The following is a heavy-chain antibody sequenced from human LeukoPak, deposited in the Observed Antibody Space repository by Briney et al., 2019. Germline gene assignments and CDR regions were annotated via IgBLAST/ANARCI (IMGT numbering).Heavy chain of an antibody. D-gene: IGHD2-2*01. Sequence: PGGSLRLSCAASGFTFDDYAMHWVRQAPGKGLEWVSGISRNSGSIGYADSVKGRFTISRDNAKNSLYLQMNSLRAEDTALYYCAKDLGYCSSTSCLTFDYWGQGTLVTVSS. J-gene: IGHJ4*02. CDR1: GFTFDDYA. V-gene: IGHV3-9*01. CDR3: AKDLGYCSSTSCLTFDY. CDR2: ISRNSGSI.